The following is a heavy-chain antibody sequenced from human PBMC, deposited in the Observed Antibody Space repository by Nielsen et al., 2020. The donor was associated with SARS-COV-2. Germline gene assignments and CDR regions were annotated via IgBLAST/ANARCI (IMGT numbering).Heavy chain of an antibody. D-gene: IGHD3-22*01. CDR2: IKNDGSRS. CDR1: GFTFNNFA. V-gene: IGHV3-74*01. Sequence: TLSLTCAASGFTFNNFAMNWVRQAPGKGLMWVSRIKNDGSRSDYADSVKGRFTISRDNARGTLYLQMNNVRAEDTAVYYCVRVRDDGYYYDTGPFDYWGQGALVTVSS. J-gene: IGHJ4*02. CDR3: VRVRDDGYYYDTGPFDY.